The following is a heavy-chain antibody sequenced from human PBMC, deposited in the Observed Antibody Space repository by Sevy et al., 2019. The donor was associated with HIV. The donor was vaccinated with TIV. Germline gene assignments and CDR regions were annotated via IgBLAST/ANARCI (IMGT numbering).Heavy chain of an antibody. V-gene: IGHV3-66*02. Sequence: GGSLRLSCAISGFTVNDKYIIWVRQAPGKGLEWVSVIFSSGSPYYADSAKGRFTISGDNSKNTVDLQMNSVRAEDTAVYYCVSLFLSYRSGWSYFDYWGQGTLVTVSS. D-gene: IGHD6-19*01. CDR2: IFSSGSP. J-gene: IGHJ4*02. CDR1: GFTVNDKY. CDR3: VSLFLSYRSGWSYFDY.